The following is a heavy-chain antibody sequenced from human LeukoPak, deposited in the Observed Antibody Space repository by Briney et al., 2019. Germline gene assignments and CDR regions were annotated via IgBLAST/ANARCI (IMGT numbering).Heavy chain of an antibody. Sequence: ASVKVSCKASGYTFTSYYMHWVRQAPGQGLEWMGIINPSGGSTSYAQKFQGRVTMTRDASTSTVYMELSSLRSENTAVYYCAGEQQLVKTFRYWGQGTLVTVSS. J-gene: IGHJ4*02. V-gene: IGHV1-46*03. D-gene: IGHD6-13*01. CDR2: INPSGGST. CDR3: AGEQQLVKTFRY. CDR1: GYTFTSYY.